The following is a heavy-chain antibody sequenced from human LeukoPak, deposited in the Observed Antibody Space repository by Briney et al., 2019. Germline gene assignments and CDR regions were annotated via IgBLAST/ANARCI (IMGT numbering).Heavy chain of an antibody. CDR3: TRGVALATVYYFDF. V-gene: IGHV1-18*04. J-gene: IGHJ4*02. CDR1: GFTFSAYG. Sequence: ASVKVSCKTSGFTFSAYGIAWVRQAPGHGPEWMGWISIHNGNTKYAQKFQDRITVTTETSTGTASMELRSLKPDDTGIYYCTRGVALATVYYFDFWGRGTQVTVAS. D-gene: IGHD3-10*01. CDR2: ISIHNGNT.